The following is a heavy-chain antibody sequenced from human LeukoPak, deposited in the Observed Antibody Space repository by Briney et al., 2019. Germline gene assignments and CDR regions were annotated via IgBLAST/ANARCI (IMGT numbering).Heavy chain of an antibody. CDR3: AKIPQTTSVGYFDY. CDR2: ISGSGVST. V-gene: IGHV3-23*01. Sequence: QPGGSLRLSCAASGFTFSSCAMSWVRQAPGKGLEWVSGISGSGVSTYYADSVKGRFTISRDNSKNTLYLQMSSLRAEDTAVYYCAKIPQTTSVGYFDYWGQGNLATVSS. J-gene: IGHJ4*02. D-gene: IGHD4-17*01. CDR1: GFTFSSCA.